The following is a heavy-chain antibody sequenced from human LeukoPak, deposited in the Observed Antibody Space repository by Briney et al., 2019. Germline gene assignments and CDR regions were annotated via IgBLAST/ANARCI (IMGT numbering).Heavy chain of an antibody. V-gene: IGHV3-66*01. CDR1: GFTVGSNY. CDR2: IYSGGST. J-gene: IGHJ6*02. D-gene: IGHD6-19*01. Sequence: GGSLRLSCAASGFTVGSNYMSWVRQAPGKGLEWVSVIYSGGSTYYADSVKGRFTISRDNSKNTLYLQMNSLRAEDTAVYYCARGYSSGWYYYYGMDVWGQGTTVTVSS. CDR3: ARGYSSGWYYYYGMDV.